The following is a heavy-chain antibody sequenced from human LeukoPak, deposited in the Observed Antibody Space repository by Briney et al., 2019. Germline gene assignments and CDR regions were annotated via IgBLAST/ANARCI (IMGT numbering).Heavy chain of an antibody. Sequence: SETLSLTCTVSGGSISSYYWSWIRQPPGKGLEWIGYIYYSGSTNYNPSLKSRVTISVDTSKNQFSLKLSSVTAADTAVYYCARYPSWSFDYWGQGTLVTVSS. CDR1: GGSISSYY. J-gene: IGHJ4*02. V-gene: IGHV4-59*08. CDR3: ARYPSWSFDY. D-gene: IGHD2-8*02. CDR2: IYYSGST.